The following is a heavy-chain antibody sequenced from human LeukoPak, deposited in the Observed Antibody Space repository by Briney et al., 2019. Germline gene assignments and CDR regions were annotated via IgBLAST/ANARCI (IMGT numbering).Heavy chain of an antibody. CDR3: ARANERSYYFDY. V-gene: IGHV4-34*01. Sequence: SETLSLTCAVYGGSFSGHYWSWIRQPPGKGLEWIGEINHSGSTNYNPSLKSRVTISVDTSKNQFSLKLSSVTAADTAVYYCARANERSYYFDYWGQGTLVTVSS. CDR1: GGSFSGHY. J-gene: IGHJ4*02. D-gene: IGHD1-1*01. CDR2: INHSGST.